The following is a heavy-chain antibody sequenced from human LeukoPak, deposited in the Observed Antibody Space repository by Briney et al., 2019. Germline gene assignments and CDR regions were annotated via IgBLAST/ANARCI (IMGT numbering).Heavy chain of an antibody. D-gene: IGHD4-17*01. CDR1: GGSISSSSYY. CDR3: ARQTPTTDNWFDP. J-gene: IGHJ5*02. CDR2: IYYSGST. Sequence: SETLSLTCTVSGGSISSSSYYWGWIRQPPGKGLEWIGSIYYSGSTYYNPSLKSRVTISVDTSKNQFSLKLSSVTAADTAVYYCARQTPTTDNWFDPWGQGTLVTVSS. V-gene: IGHV4-39*01.